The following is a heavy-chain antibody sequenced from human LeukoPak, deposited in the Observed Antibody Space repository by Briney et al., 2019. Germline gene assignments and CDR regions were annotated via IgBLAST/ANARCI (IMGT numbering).Heavy chain of an antibody. CDR2: IYSDGST. Sequence: GGSLRLSCAASGFTVSSNYMSWVRQAPGKGLEWVSIIYSDGSTYYADSVKGRFTISRDNSKNTLYLQMNSLRAEDTAVYYCARGLYYYDSGGYLYFWGQGTLVTVSS. CDR1: GFTVSSNY. D-gene: IGHD3-22*01. V-gene: IGHV3-53*01. CDR3: ARGLYYYDSGGYLYF. J-gene: IGHJ4*02.